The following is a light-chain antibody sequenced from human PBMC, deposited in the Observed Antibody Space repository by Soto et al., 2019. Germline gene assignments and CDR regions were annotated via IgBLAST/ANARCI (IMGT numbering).Light chain of an antibody. CDR3: QHYNNWPFA. V-gene: IGKV3-15*01. Sequence: EIVLTQSPATLSLSPGERATLSCRASQSVSSYLAWYQQKPGQAPRLLIYDASARAAGIPDRFSGSGSGTEFTLTISSLQSEDFAVYYCQHYNNWPFAFGQGTKVDIK. J-gene: IGKJ2*01. CDR2: DAS. CDR1: QSVSSY.